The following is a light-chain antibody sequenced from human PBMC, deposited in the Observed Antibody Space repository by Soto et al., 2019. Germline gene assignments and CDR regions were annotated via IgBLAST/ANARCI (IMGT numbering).Light chain of an antibody. J-gene: IGKJ1*01. V-gene: IGKV4-1*01. CDR2: WAS. CDR3: QQYYSTPT. Sequence: DIVMTQSPDSLAVSLGERATINCKSSQSVLYRSNNQNYLAWYQQKAGQPPKLVTYWASTRESGVPDRFSGSGSGTDFTLTISSLQAEDVAVYYCQQYYSTPTFGQGTKVEIK. CDR1: QSVLYRSNNQNY.